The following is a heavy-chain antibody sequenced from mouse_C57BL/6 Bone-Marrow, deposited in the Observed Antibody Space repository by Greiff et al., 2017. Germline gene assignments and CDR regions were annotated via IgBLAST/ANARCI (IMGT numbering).Heavy chain of an antibody. CDR3: TRSIYYGNSYAMDY. D-gene: IGHD2-1*01. J-gene: IGHJ4*01. CDR2: IYPGNSDT. CDR1: GYTFTSYW. V-gene: IGHV1-5*01. Sequence: VQLKQSGTVLARPGASVKMSCKTSGYTFTSYWMHWVKQRPGQGLEWIGAIYPGNSDTSYNQKFKGKAKLTAVTSASTAYMELSSLTNEDSAVYYCTRSIYYGNSYAMDYWGQGTSVTVSS.